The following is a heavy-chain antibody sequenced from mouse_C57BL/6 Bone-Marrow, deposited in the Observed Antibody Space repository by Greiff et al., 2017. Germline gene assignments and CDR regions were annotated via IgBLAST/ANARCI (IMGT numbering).Heavy chain of an antibody. CDR1: GYTFTSYW. CDR3: ARKGYYLFAY. J-gene: IGHJ3*01. Sequence: VQLQQPGAELVKPGASVKLSCKASGYTFTSYWMHWVKQRPGQGLEWIGMIHPNSGSTNYNEKFKSKATLTVDKSSSTAYMQLSSLTSEYSAVYYCARKGYYLFAYWGQGTLVTVSA. CDR2: IHPNSGST. V-gene: IGHV1-64*01. D-gene: IGHD2-12*01.